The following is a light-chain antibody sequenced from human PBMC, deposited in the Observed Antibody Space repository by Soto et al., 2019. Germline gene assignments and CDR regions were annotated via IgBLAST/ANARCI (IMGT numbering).Light chain of an antibody. CDR2: DAS. Sequence: EIVLTQSPATLSLSPGQRDTLSCRASQSINTYLAWYQQRPGQAPRLLIYDASDRATGIPARFSGSGSGTDFTLTINDLEPEDSAVYYCLQRSNWPHVGQVTRLEIK. CDR1: QSINTY. V-gene: IGKV3-11*01. J-gene: IGKJ5*01. CDR3: LQRSNWPH.